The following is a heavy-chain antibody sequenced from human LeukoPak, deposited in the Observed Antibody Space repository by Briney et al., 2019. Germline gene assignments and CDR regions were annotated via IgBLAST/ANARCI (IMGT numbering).Heavy chain of an antibody. J-gene: IGHJ4*02. V-gene: IGHV3-30-3*01. CDR1: GFTFSSYA. D-gene: IGHD1-26*01. Sequence: GGSLRLSCAASGFTFSSYAMHWVRQAPGKGLEWVAVISYDGSNKYYADSVKGRFTISRDNSKNTLYLRMNSLRAEDTAVYYCARDRGGGGYYKGEKDYWGQGTLVTVSS. CDR2: ISYDGSNK. CDR3: ARDRGGGGYYKGEKDY.